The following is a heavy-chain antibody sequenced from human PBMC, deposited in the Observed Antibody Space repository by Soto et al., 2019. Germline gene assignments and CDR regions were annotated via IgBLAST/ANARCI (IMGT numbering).Heavy chain of an antibody. D-gene: IGHD2-15*01. V-gene: IGHV4-59*01. CDR2: IFHSGNA. CDR3: ARAHAPTLPFDY. Sequence: PSETLSLNGTVSVGSMRNVYWSWIRQPPGKRLEWIGFIFHSGNAKYNPSLKSRVTISIDTSKSQFSLSLDSVTAADTAVYFCARAHAPTLPFDYWGLGTLVTVSS. J-gene: IGHJ4*01. CDR1: VGSMRNVY.